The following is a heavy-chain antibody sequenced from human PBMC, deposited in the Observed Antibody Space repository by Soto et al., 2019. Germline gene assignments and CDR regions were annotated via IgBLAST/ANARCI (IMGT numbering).Heavy chain of an antibody. V-gene: IGHV1-69*12. CDR3: AREGPYDTYYYYGMDV. D-gene: IGHD2-8*01. CDR2: IIPIFGTA. J-gene: IGHJ6*02. CDR1: GGTFSSYA. Sequence: QVQLVQSGAEVKKPGSSVKVSCKASGGTFSSYAISWVRQAPGQGLEWMGGIIPIFGTANYAQKFQGRVTITADESTSTEYMELSSLRSEDRAVYYCAREGPYDTYYYYGMDVWGQGTTVTVSS.